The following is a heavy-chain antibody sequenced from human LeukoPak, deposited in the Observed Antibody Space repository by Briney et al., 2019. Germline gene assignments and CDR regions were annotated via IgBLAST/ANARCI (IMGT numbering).Heavy chain of an antibody. V-gene: IGHV3-11*06. D-gene: IGHD6-19*01. J-gene: IGHJ4*02. CDR2: ISSSSSYT. CDR1: GLTFSDYY. CDR3: ARVLLYSSGWYYFDY. Sequence: GGSLRLSCAASGLTFSDYYMSWIRQAPGKGLEWVSYISSSSSYTNYADSVKGRFTISRDNAKNSLYLQMNSLRAEDTAVYYCARVLLYSSGWYYFDYWGQGTLVTVSS.